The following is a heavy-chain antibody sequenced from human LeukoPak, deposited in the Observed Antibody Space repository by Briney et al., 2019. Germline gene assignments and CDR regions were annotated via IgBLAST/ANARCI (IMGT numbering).Heavy chain of an antibody. V-gene: IGHV4-39*01. D-gene: IGHD5-24*01. CDR3: ARHRSGWLQSSFDY. J-gene: IGHJ4*02. CDR2: IYYSGSS. Sequence: PSETLSLTCSVSGGSISSSSSYWGWIRQPPGKGLEWIGSIYYSGSSFDNPALKSRVTISVDTSKNQFSLRLSSVTAADTAVYYCARHRSGWLQSSFDYWGQGTLVTVSS. CDR1: GGSISSSSSY.